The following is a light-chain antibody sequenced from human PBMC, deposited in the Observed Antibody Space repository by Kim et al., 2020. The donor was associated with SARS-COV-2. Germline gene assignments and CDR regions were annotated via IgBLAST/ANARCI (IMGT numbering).Light chain of an antibody. V-gene: IGLV2-14*01. CDR2: EVS. Sequence: QSALTQPASVSASAGQSITLSCTGTISDFGGYNFVSWYQHFPGKAPKLIIYEVSHRPSGISDRFSGSKSGNTASLTISGLQAEDEADYYCSSYTAFSTLIFGGGTQLTVL. CDR1: ISDFGGYNF. J-gene: IGLJ2*01. CDR3: SSYTAFSTLI.